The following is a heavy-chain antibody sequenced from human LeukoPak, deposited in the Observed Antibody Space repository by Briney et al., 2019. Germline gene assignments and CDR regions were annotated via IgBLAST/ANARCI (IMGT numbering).Heavy chain of an antibody. CDR3: ARVAGYSYGYLDY. CDR2: ISSSSSYI. Sequence: GGSLRLSCAASGFTFSSYSMNWVRQAPGKGLXXXXXISSSSSYIYYADSVKGRFTISRDNAKNSLYLQMNSLRAEDTAVYYCARVAGYSYGYLDYWGQGTLVTVSS. J-gene: IGHJ4*02. CDR1: GFTFSSYS. V-gene: IGHV3-21*01. D-gene: IGHD5-18*01.